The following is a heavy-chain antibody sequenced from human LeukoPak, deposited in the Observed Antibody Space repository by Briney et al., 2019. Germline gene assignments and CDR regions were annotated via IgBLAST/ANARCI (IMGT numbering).Heavy chain of an antibody. CDR3: ARDLGEMATMPFDY. CDR1: GFTFSSYG. Sequence: GGSLRLSCAASGFTFSSYGMLWVRQAPGKGLEWVAVIWYDGSNKYYADSVKGRFTISRDNSKNTLYLQMNSLRAEDTAVYYCARDLGEMATMPFDYWGQGTLVTVSS. CDR2: IWYDGSNK. J-gene: IGHJ4*02. V-gene: IGHV3-33*01. D-gene: IGHD5-24*01.